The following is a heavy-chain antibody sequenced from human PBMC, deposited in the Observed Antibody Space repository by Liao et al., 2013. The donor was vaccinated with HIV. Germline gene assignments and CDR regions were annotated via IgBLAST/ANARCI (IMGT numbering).Heavy chain of an antibody. V-gene: IGHV4-59*12. CDR2: IFYSGST. CDR1: GGSISSYY. J-gene: IGHJ3*02. Sequence: QVQLQESGPGLVKPSETLSLTCTVSGGSISSYYWTWIRQPPGKGLEWIGYIFYSGSTYYNPSLKSRITISTDTSKNQFSLKLSSVTAADTAVYYCASEYDSSGYYYARAFDIWGQGTMVTVSS. CDR3: ASEYDSSGYYYARAFDI. D-gene: IGHD3-22*01.